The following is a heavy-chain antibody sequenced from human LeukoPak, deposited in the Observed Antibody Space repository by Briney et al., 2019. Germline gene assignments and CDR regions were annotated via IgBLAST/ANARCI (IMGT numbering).Heavy chain of an antibody. CDR3: ARESSSLLNYYYYGMDV. CDR2: ISSSSSYT. CDR1: GGSFSGYY. Sequence: PSETLSLTCAVYGGSFSGYYWSWIRQAPGKGLEWVSHISSSSSYTNYADSVKGRFTISRDNAKNSLYLQMNSLRAEDTAVYYCARESSSLLNYYYYGMDVWGQGTTVTVSS. V-gene: IGHV3-11*06. D-gene: IGHD6-13*01. J-gene: IGHJ6*02.